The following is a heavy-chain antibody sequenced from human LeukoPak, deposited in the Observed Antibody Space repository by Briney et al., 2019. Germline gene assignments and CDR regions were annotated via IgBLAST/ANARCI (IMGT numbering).Heavy chain of an antibody. V-gene: IGHV4-4*07. CDR2: IYTSGST. CDR3: ARGPLDYGSGSYKAFDI. Sequence: PSETLSLTCTASGGSISSYYWSWIRQPAGKGLEWIGRIYTSGSTNYNPSLKSRVTMSVDTSKNQFSLKLSSVTAADTAVYYCARGPLDYGSGSYKAFDIWGQGTMVTVSS. J-gene: IGHJ3*02. D-gene: IGHD3-10*01. CDR1: GGSISSYY.